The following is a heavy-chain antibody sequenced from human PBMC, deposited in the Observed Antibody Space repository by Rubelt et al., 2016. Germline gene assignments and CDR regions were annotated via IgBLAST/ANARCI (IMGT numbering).Heavy chain of an antibody. CDR1: GFTFSSYA. CDR3: AKAIKIGAVPAAIGLGMDV. Sequence: EVQLLESGGGLVQPGGSLRLSCAASGFTFSSYAMSWVRQAPGKGLEWVSGISGSGVSTYYADPVKGRFTISRDNSKNTLYLQMNSLRAEDTAVYYCAKAIKIGAVPAAIGLGMDVWGQGTMVTVSS. V-gene: IGHV3-23*01. D-gene: IGHD2-2*01. J-gene: IGHJ3*01. CDR2: ISGSGVST.